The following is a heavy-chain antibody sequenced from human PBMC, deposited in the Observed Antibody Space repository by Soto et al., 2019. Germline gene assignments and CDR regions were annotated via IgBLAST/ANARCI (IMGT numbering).Heavy chain of an antibody. D-gene: IGHD5-18*01. V-gene: IGHV4-59*01. Sequence: QVQLQESGPGLVKPSETLSLTCTVSGGSISSYYWSWIRQPPGKGLEWIGYIYYSGSTNYNPSLKSRVTISVDTSKNQFSLKLSSVTAADTAVYYCASFTAGYSYGYEAHFAFDIWGQGTMVTVSS. CDR2: IYYSGST. CDR3: ASFTAGYSYGYEAHFAFDI. J-gene: IGHJ3*02. CDR1: GGSISSYY.